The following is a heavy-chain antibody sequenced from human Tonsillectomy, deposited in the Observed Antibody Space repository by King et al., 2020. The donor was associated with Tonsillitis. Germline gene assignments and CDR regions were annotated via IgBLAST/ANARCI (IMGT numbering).Heavy chain of an antibody. V-gene: IGHV3-30-3*01. Sequence: VQLVESGGGVVQPGRSLRLSCEASGFTFSSYAVHWVRQAPGKGLEWVAVISYDGSNKYYEESVKGRFSISRDNSKNTLYLQMNSRRAEDTAVYYCARGYCINGVCYFDYWGQGTLVTVSS. D-gene: IGHD2-8*01. J-gene: IGHJ4*02. CDR2: ISYDGSNK. CDR1: GFTFSSYA. CDR3: ARGYCINGVCYFDY.